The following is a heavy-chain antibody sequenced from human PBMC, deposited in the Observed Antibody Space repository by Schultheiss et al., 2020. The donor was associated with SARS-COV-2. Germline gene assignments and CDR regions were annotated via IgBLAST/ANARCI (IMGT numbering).Heavy chain of an antibody. CDR3: ARINYCSSTSCRPRVYYYYGMDV. D-gene: IGHD2-2*01. CDR2: IYYSGST. J-gene: IGHJ6*02. CDR1: GGSISSSSYY. V-gene: IGHV4-39*07. Sequence: SQTLSLTCTVSGGSISSSSYYWGWIRQPPGKGLEWIGSIYYSGSTYYNPSLKSRVTISVDTSKNQFSLKLSSVTAADTAVYYCARINYCSSTSCRPRVYYYYGMDVWGQGTTVTVSS.